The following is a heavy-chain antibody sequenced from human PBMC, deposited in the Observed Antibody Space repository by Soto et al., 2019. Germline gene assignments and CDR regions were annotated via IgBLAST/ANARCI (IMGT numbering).Heavy chain of an antibody. CDR1: GGSISSYY. CDR3: ARDLRRGRESLHI. D-gene: IGHD4-17*01. J-gene: IGHJ3*02. CDR2: IYYSGST. Sequence: SEALSLTCTVSGGSISSYYWSWIRQPPGKRLEWIGYIYYSGSTNYNPSLKSRVNISVDTSKNQFSLKLSSVTAADTAVYYCARDLRRGRESLHIRCQGTMLTVSS. V-gene: IGHV4-59*01.